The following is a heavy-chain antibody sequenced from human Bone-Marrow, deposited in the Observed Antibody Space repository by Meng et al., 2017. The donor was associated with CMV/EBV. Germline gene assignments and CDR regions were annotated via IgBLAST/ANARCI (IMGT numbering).Heavy chain of an antibody. CDR1: GGTFSSYA. CDR2: IIPILGIA. D-gene: IGHD6-13*01. Sequence: SVKDSCKASGGTFSSYAISWVRQAPGQGLEWMGGIIPILGIANYAQKFQGRVTITADKSTSTVYMELSSLRSEDTAVYYCARKLAAAGPFDYWGQGTLVTVSS. J-gene: IGHJ4*02. V-gene: IGHV1-69*10. CDR3: ARKLAAAGPFDY.